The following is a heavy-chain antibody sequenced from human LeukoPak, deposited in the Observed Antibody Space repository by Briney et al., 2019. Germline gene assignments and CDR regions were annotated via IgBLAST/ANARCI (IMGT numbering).Heavy chain of an antibody. D-gene: IGHD3-10*01. CDR3: ASEMVRGASYYFDY. V-gene: IGHV1-2*02. Sequence: ASVKVSCKAFGYTFTGYYMHWVRQAPGQGLEWMGWINPDSGGTNYAQKFQGRVTMTRDTSISTAYMELSRLRSDDTAVYYCASEMVRGASYYFDYWGQGTLVTVSS. CDR2: INPDSGGT. J-gene: IGHJ4*02. CDR1: GYTFTGYY.